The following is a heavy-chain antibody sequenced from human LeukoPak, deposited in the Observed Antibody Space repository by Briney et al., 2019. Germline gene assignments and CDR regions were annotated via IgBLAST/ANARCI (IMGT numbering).Heavy chain of an antibody. V-gene: IGHV3-7*01. Sequence: GGSLRLSCAASGFTFSSYWMSWVRQAPGKGLEWVANIKQDGSEKYYVDSVKGRFTISRDNAKNSLYLQMNSLRAEDTAVYYCARDLYYDSSGYAYWGQETLVTVSS. CDR3: ARDLYYDSSGYAY. J-gene: IGHJ4*02. D-gene: IGHD3-22*01. CDR2: IKQDGSEK. CDR1: GFTFSSYW.